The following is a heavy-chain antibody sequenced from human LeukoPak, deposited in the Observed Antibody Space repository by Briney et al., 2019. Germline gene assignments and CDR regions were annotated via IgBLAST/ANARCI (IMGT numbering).Heavy chain of an antibody. V-gene: IGHV3-48*01. CDR3: ARDRAAGAYPWYFDY. D-gene: IGHD3-16*01. Sequence: GGSLRLSCAASGFTFNSYSMNWVRQAPGKGLEWVSYISSSSNTIYYADSVKGRFTISRDNAKNSLYLQMNSLRAEDTAVYYCARDRAAGAYPWYFDYWGQGTLVTVSS. J-gene: IGHJ4*02. CDR1: GFTFNSYS. CDR2: ISSSSNTI.